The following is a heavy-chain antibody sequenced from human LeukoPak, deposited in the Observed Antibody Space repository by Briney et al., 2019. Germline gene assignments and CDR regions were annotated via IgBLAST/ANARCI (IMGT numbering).Heavy chain of an antibody. Sequence: SDPLSLTCTVWGGPSRFYYWRCPPHPPGGAREWIGFISYRGNPNYNPSLKGRVTISIDTPKKLLSLKLTSVTPGDTAVFYFACRSSICSGYHDSWYYFDSWGQGTLVTVSS. CDR1: GGPSRFYY. CDR2: ISYRGNP. J-gene: IGHJ4*02. V-gene: IGHV4-59*07. CDR3: ACRSSICSGYHDSWYYFDS. D-gene: IGHD6-19*01.